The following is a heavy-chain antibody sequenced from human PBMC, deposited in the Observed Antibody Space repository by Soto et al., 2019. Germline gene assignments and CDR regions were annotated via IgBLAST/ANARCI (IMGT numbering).Heavy chain of an antibody. V-gene: IGHV4-59*08. CDR3: ARHSRWFDP. CDR1: GGSISSYY. J-gene: IGHJ5*02. CDR2: VHYSWGS. Sequence: SETLSLTCTVSGGSISSYYWSWIRQPPGKGLEWIGYVHYSWGSHYNPSLKSRVAISLDTSKNQFSLKLTSVTAADTAVYYCARHSRWFDPWGQGALVTVSS.